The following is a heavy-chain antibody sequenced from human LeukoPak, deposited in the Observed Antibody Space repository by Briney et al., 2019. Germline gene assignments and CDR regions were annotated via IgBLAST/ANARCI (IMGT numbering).Heavy chain of an antibody. D-gene: IGHD5-18*01. CDR2: ISYDGSNK. J-gene: IGHJ4*02. CDR1: GFTFSSYG. CDR3: AKDSTAMVTGGDY. V-gene: IGHV3-30*18. Sequence: GGSLRLSCAASGFTFSSYGMHWVRPAPGKGLEWVAVISYDGSNKYYADSVKGRFTISRDNSKNTLYLQMNSLRAEDTAVYYCAKDSTAMVTGGDYWGQGTLVTVSS.